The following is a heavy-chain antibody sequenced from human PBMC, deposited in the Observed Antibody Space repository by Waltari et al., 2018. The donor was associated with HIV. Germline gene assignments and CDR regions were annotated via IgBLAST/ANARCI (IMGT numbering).Heavy chain of an antibody. Sequence: QLQLQESGPGLVKPSETLSLTCSVSGGSISGNRHYWGWIRQPPGKGLEWIGSIYYSGNTYYKSSLQSRITISLDMSKNLFSLNLRSVTAADTAVYYCARVSAWFHLEGGDVWG. CDR3: ARVSAWFHLEGGDV. CDR2: IYYSGNT. D-gene: IGHD3-3*01. J-gene: IGHJ6*02. CDR1: GGSISGNRHY. V-gene: IGHV4-39*01.